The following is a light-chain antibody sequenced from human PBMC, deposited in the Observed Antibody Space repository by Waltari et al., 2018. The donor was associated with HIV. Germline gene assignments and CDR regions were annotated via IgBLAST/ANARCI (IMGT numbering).Light chain of an antibody. CDR1: KLGNRF. CDR2: QDS. J-gene: IGLJ1*01. CDR3: QAWDTNTFV. V-gene: IGLV3-1*01. Sequence: DLSQPASVSVSPGQTATVSCSGDKLGNRFVCWYRQRPGQSPELITYQDSRRPAGISDRFSGSTSGTKATLTSRGTQSLDEGDYYCQAWDTNTFVFGGGTRVTVL.